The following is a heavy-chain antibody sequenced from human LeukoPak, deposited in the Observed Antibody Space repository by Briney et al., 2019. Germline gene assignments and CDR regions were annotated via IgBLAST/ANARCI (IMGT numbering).Heavy chain of an antibody. D-gene: IGHD2/OR15-2a*01. CDR3: ARNEYETLDY. CDR2: IIGSHTGT. Sequence: PGGSLRLSCAASGFTFSSYAMNWVRQASGKGLEWVSSIIGSHTGTYYADSVKGRFTISRDNSKNTLHLQMNSLRAEDTALYYCARNEYETLDYWGQGTLVTVSS. CDR1: GFTFSSYA. V-gene: IGHV3-23*01. J-gene: IGHJ4*02.